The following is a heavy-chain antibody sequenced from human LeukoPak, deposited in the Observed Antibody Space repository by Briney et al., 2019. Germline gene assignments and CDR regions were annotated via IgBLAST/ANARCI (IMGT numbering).Heavy chain of an antibody. V-gene: IGHV4-34*01. CDR2: INHSGST. D-gene: IGHD3-22*01. CDR1: GGSLSGYY. J-gene: IGHJ4*02. Sequence: SETLSLTCAVYGGSLSGYYWSWIRQPPGKGLEWVGEINHSGSTNYNPSLKSRVTISVDTSKNQFSLKLSSVTAADTAVYYCARANSVYYYDSSGYYYWGQGTLVTVSS. CDR3: ARANSVYYYDSSGYYY.